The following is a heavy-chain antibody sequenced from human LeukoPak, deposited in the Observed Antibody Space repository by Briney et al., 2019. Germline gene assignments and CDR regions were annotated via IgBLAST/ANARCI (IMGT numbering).Heavy chain of an antibody. CDR3: ARGSKTTVRPYYYYYMDV. D-gene: IGHD4-17*01. CDR1: GGSISSYY. J-gene: IGHJ6*03. CDR2: IYYSGST. V-gene: IGHV4-59*12. Sequence: SETLSLTCTVSGGSISSYYWSWIRQPPGKGLEWIGYIYYSGSTNYNPSLKSRVTISVDTSKNQFSLKLSSVTAADTAVYYCARGSKTTVRPYYYYYMDVWGKGTTVTVSS.